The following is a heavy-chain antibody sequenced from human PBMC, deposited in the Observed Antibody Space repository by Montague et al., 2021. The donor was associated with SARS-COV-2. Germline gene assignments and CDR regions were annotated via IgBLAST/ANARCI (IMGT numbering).Heavy chain of an antibody. V-gene: IGHV3-48*03. D-gene: IGHD3-22*01. CDR1: GFTFSSYE. CDR2: ISSRGSTI. J-gene: IGHJ4*02. CDR3: ARGALWVVVVTTAPLNFDY. Sequence: SLRLSCAASGFTFSSYEMNWVRPAPGKGLEWVSYISSRGSTIYYADSVKGRFTISRDNAKNSLYLQMNSLRAEDTAVYYCARGALWVVVVTTAPLNFDYWGQGTLVTVSS.